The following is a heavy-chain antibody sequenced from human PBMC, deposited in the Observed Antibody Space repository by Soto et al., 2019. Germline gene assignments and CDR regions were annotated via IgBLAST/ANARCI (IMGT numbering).Heavy chain of an antibody. J-gene: IGHJ4*02. CDR2: ISYDGSNK. V-gene: IGHV3-30*18. D-gene: IGHD3-16*02. CDR1: GFTFSSYG. Sequence: QVQLVESGGGVVQPGRSLRLSCAASGFTFSSYGMHWVRQAPGKGLVWVAVISYDGSNKYYADSVKGRFTISRDNSKNTLYLQMNSLRTEDTAVYYCAKENYVWGSYHIDYWGQGTLVTVSS. CDR3: AKENYVWGSYHIDY.